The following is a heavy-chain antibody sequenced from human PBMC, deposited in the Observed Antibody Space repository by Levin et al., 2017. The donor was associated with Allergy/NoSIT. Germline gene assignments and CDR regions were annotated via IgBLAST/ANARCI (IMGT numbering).Heavy chain of an antibody. CDR2: MNPNSGNT. D-gene: IGHD3-16*01. V-gene: IGHV1-8*01. Sequence: VASVKVSCKASGYTFTSYDINWVRQATGQGLEWMGWMNPNSGNTGYAQKFQGRVTMTRNTSISTAYMELSSLRSEDTAVYYCARGRGGYYYYGMDVWGQGTTVTVSS. J-gene: IGHJ6*02. CDR3: ARGRGGYYYYGMDV. CDR1: GYTFTSYD.